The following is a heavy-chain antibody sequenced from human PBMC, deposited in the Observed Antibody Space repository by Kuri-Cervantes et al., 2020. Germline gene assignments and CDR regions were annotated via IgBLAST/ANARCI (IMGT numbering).Heavy chain of an antibody. CDR2: ISSSGSTT. Sequence: GGSLRLSCAASGFTFSSYEMNWVRQAPGKGLEWVSYISSSGSTTYYADSVKGRFTISRDNAKNSLYLQMNSLRAEDTAVYYCARDFWGAAAGTEKDDYWGQGTLVTVSS. CDR1: GFTFSSYE. J-gene: IGHJ4*02. D-gene: IGHD6-13*01. CDR3: ARDFWGAAAGTEKDDY. V-gene: IGHV3-48*03.